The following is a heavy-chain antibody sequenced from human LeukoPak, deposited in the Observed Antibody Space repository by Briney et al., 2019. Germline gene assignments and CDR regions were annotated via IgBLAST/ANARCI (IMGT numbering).Heavy chain of an antibody. D-gene: IGHD4-17*01. CDR1: DDSFSSHY. V-gene: IGHV4-59*11. CDR3: ARDLVTVTKGFDI. CDR2: ISYIGST. Sequence: SETLSLTCAVSDDSFSSHYWTWIRQPPGKGLEWIGYISYIGSTNYNRSLKSRVTISIDTSKNQFSLQLTSVTAADTAVYYCARDLVTVTKGFDIWGQGTMVSVSS. J-gene: IGHJ3*02.